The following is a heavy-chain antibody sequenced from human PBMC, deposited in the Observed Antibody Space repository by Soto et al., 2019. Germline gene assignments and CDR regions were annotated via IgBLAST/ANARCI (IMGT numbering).Heavy chain of an antibody. J-gene: IGHJ6*02. CDR1: GGKIRSYG. Sequence: TSEPLCVTCTVAGGKIRSYGWSWIRKKKGKGLEWIGYIYYSGSTYYNPSLKSRVTISVDTSKNQFSLKLSSVTAADTAVYYCARAATPSSIFGVVTLDVWGQGTTVTVSS. CDR2: IYYSGST. CDR3: ARAATPSSIFGVVTLDV. D-gene: IGHD3-3*01. V-gene: IGHV4-59*06.